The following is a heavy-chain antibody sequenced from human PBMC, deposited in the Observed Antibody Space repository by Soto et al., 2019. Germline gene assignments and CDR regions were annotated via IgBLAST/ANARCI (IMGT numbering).Heavy chain of an antibody. V-gene: IGHV5-51*01. CDR1: GYDFTTYW. D-gene: IGHD6-6*01. J-gene: IGHJ6*02. CDR3: VRSCSRSPFYYFHCGMDV. Sequence: PGESLKISCKGSGYDFTTYWIGWVRQMPGKGLEYMGIVYPGDSDTRYSPSFQGQVTISADKSTNTAYLQWRSLKASDTAIYYCVRSCSRSPFYYFHCGMDVWGQGTTVTVSS. CDR2: VYPGDSDT.